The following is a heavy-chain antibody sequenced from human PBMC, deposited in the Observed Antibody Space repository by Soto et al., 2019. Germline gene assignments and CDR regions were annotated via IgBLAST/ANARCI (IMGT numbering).Heavy chain of an antibody. V-gene: IGHV1-18*04. J-gene: IGHJ6*02. D-gene: IGHD4-4*01. CDR1: GYTSADFG. CDR2: VSGNNGAS. CDR3: ARVVMTTVPASYYYGMDV. Sequence: ASVKVSCKASGYTSADFGISWVRQAPGQGLEWMGWVSGNNGASNPAPKVQGRVTITADESTSTAYMELTSLRSGDTAVYYCARVVMTTVPASYYYGMDVWGQGTTVTVSS.